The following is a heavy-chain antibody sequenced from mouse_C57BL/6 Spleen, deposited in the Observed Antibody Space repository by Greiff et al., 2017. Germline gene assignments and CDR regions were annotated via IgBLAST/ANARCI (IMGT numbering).Heavy chain of an antibody. CDR1: GYSITSGYY. J-gene: IGHJ1*03. CDR2: ISYDGSN. Sequence: DVKLQESGPGLVKPSQSLSLTCSVTGYSITSGYYWNWIRQFPGNKLEWMGFISYDGSNNYNPSLKNRISITRDTSKNQFFLKLKSVTTEDTATYYCARGGDWYFDVWGTGTTVTVSS. CDR3: ARGGDWYFDV. V-gene: IGHV3-6*01.